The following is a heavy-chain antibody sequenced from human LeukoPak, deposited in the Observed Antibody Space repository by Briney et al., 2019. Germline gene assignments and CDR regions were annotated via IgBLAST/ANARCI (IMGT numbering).Heavy chain of an antibody. D-gene: IGHD6-6*01. CDR1: GFTFSSYA. CDR3: ARERGSIAALGDY. V-gene: IGHV3-30-3*01. Sequence: PGGSLRLSCAASGFTFSSYAMHWVRQAPGKGLEWVAVISYDGSNKYYADSVKGRFTISRDNSKNTLYLQMNSLRAEDTAVYYCARERGSIAALGDYWGQGTLATVSS. CDR2: ISYDGSNK. J-gene: IGHJ4*02.